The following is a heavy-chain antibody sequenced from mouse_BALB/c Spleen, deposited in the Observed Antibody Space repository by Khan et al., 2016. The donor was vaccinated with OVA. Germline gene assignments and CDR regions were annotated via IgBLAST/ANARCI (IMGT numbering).Heavy chain of an antibody. Sequence: QVQLKQSGPGLVAPSQSLSITCTVSGFSLTGYGVNWVRQPPGKGLEWLGMIWGDGSTDYNSPLKSRLSISTDNSKSQAFLKMNRLQTDDTARYYCARDRYYYGRGCPYWGQGTLVTVSA. CDR2: IWGDGST. V-gene: IGHV2-6-7*01. CDR1: GFSLTGYG. CDR3: ARDRYYYGRGCPY. D-gene: IGHD1-1*01. J-gene: IGHJ3*01.